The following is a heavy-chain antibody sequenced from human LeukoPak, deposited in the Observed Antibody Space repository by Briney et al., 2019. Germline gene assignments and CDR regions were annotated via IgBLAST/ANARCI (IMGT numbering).Heavy chain of an antibody. J-gene: IGHJ5*02. Sequence: GGSLRLSCAASGFTFSSYWMSWVRQAPGKGLEWVANIKQDGSEKYYVDSAKGRFTISRDNAKNSLYLQMNSLRAEDTAVYYCARVRAVAGKGWFDPWGQGTLVTVSS. CDR3: ARVRAVAGKGWFDP. D-gene: IGHD6-19*01. CDR2: IKQDGSEK. CDR1: GFTFSSYW. V-gene: IGHV3-7*03.